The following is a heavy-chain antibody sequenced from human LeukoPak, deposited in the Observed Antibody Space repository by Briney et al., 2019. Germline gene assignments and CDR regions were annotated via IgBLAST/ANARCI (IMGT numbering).Heavy chain of an antibody. CDR3: AINVLPDSSGYYYPVFDY. Sequence: GGSLRLSCAASGFTLSSYSMTWVRQAPGKGLEWVSSISSSSSYIYYADSVKGRFTISRDNAKNSLYLQMNSLRAEDSAVYYCAINVLPDSSGYYYPVFDYWGQGTLVTVSS. V-gene: IGHV3-21*01. D-gene: IGHD3-22*01. J-gene: IGHJ4*02. CDR2: ISSSSSYI. CDR1: GFTLSSYS.